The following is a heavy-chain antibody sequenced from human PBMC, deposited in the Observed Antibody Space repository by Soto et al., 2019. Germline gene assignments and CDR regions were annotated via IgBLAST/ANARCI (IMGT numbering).Heavy chain of an antibody. CDR1: GGSISSGGYY. V-gene: IGHV4-31*03. CDR3: ARGGRGGSCVQ. D-gene: IGHD2-15*01. CDR2: IYYSGST. Sequence: TLSLTCTVSGGSISSGGYYWSWIRQHPGKGLERIGYIYYSGSTYYNPSLKSRVTISVDTSKNQFSLKLSSVTAADTAVYYCARGGRGGSCVQWGQGTLVTAPQ. J-gene: IGHJ4*02.